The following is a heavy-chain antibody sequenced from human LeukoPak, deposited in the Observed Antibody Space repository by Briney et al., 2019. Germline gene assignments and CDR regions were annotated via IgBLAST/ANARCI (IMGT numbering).Heavy chain of an antibody. CDR2: IKQDGSEK. Sequence: PGGSLRLSCAASGFTFSSYWMSWVRQAPGKGLEWVANIKQDGSEKYYVDSVKGRFTISRDNAKNSLYLQMNSLRAEDTALYYCARDSGYSGYDYDYWGQGTLVTVSS. CDR3: ARDSGYSGYDYDY. CDR1: GFTFSSYW. V-gene: IGHV3-7*01. J-gene: IGHJ4*02. D-gene: IGHD5-12*01.